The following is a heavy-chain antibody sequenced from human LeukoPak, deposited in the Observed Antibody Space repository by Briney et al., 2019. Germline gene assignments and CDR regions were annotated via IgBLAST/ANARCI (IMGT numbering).Heavy chain of an antibody. V-gene: IGHV1-69*13. CDR2: IIPIFGTA. CDR1: GGTFSSYA. D-gene: IGHD6-19*01. CDR3: ASGGDFNSGPTPNMDV. J-gene: IGHJ6*03. Sequence: SVKVSCKASGGTFSSYAISWVRQAPGQGLEWMGGIIPIFGTANYAQKFQGRVTITADESTSTAYMELSSLRSEDTAVYYCASGGDFNSGPTPNMDVWGKGTTVTISS.